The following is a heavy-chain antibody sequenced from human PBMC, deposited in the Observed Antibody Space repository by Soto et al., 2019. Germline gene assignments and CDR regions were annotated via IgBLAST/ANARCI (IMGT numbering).Heavy chain of an antibody. D-gene: IGHD3-10*01. Sequence: PSETLSLTCTVSGGSISSADYYWSWIRQPPGKGLEWIGYFHSSGATYKDPSLKCRFTISVDTSKNQISLKLDSVTAADTAVYYCASIWFGDFDYWGHGTLVTVSS. J-gene: IGHJ4*01. CDR2: FHSSGAT. CDR3: ASIWFGDFDY. CDR1: GGSISSADYY. V-gene: IGHV4-30-4*01.